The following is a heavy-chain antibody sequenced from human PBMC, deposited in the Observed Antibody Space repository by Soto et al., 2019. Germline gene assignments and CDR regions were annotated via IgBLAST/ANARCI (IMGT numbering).Heavy chain of an antibody. CDR3: ARAAKGESGAERGGFGC. D-gene: IGHD2-15*01. CDR1: GFSFSIFG. Sequence: QVHLVESGGGVVQPGTSLRLSCAASGFSFSIFGMHWVRQAPGKGLEWVAGIWYDGSNKYYADYVKGRFSISRDNSKNTRYLQMSSLRAEDTGVDYCARAAKGESGAERGGFGCWGQGTLVTVSS. J-gene: IGHJ4*02. CDR2: IWYDGSNK. V-gene: IGHV3-33*01.